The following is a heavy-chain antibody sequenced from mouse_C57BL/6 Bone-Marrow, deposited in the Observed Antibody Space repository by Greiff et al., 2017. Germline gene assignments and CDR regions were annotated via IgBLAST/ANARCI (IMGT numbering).Heavy chain of an antibody. CDR3: ARVYGSSYRYFDV. Sequence: DVKLVESGGGLVKPGGSLKLSCAASGFTFSSYAMSWVRQTPEKRLEWVATISDGGSYTYYPDNVKGRFTISRDNAKNNLYLQMSHLKSEETAMYYCARVYGSSYRYFDVWGTGTTVTVSS. CDR2: ISDGGSYT. V-gene: IGHV5-4*03. J-gene: IGHJ1*03. D-gene: IGHD1-1*01. CDR1: GFTFSSYA.